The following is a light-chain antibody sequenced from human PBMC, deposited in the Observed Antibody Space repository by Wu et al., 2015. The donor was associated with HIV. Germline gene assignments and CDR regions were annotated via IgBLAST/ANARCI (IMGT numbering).Light chain of an antibody. V-gene: IGKV3-15*01. CDR3: QQYNDWPLT. J-gene: IGKJ4*01. CDR2: DAS. CDR1: QSVNNF. Sequence: IVMTQSPDTLSVSSGERVTLSCRASQSVNNFLAWYQQKPGQAPRLLIYDASTRATGVPARFSGSGSGTEFTLTISSMQSEDFAIYHCQQYNDWPLTFGGGTKVEVK.